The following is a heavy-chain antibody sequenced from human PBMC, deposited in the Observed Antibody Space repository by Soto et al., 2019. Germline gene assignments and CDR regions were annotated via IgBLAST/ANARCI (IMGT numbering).Heavy chain of an antibody. CDR3: ARDFTVGATYSGPYYYAMDV. Sequence: GSLRLSCAASGFTFSSYEMNWVRQAPGKGLEWVSYISSSGSTIYYADSVKGRFTISRDNAKNSLYLQMNSLRAEDTAVYYCARDFTVGATYSGPYYYAMDVWGQGTTVTVSS. V-gene: IGHV3-48*03. J-gene: IGHJ6*02. CDR1: GFTFSSYE. D-gene: IGHD1-26*01. CDR2: ISSSGSTI.